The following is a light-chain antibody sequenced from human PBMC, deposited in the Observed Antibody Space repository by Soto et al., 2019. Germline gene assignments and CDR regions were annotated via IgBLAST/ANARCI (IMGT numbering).Light chain of an antibody. V-gene: IGKV3-11*01. J-gene: IGKJ5*01. CDR2: DAS. CDR1: QSVRSS. Sequence: IVLTQSPATLSLSPGERATLSCRASQSVRSSLAWYQQQPGQAPRLLIYDASNRATGIPGRFSGSGSGTDFTLTISSLEPEDFAVYYCQQRQYWPPITFGQGTRLEI. CDR3: QQRQYWPPIT.